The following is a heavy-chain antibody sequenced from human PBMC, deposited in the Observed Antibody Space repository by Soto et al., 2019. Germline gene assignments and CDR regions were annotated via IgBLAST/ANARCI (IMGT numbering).Heavy chain of an antibody. Sequence: PGGSLRLSCAASGFTFSSYAMSWVRQAPGKGLEWVSAISGSGGSTYYADSVKGRFTISRDNSKNTLYLQMNSLRAEDTAVYYCAKDLLRIVGVPNYYYGMDVWGQGTTVTVSS. CDR1: GFTFSSYA. J-gene: IGHJ6*02. CDR2: ISGSGGST. D-gene: IGHD2-2*01. CDR3: AKDLLRIVGVPNYYYGMDV. V-gene: IGHV3-23*01.